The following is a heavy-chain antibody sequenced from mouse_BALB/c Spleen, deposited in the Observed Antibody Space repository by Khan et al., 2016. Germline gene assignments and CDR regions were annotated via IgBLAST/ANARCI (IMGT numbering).Heavy chain of an antibody. CDR3: AGTSKIKY. J-gene: IGHJ2*01. Sequence: EVQFQESGPGLVKPSQSLSLTCTVTGYSFTSGYGWNWIRQFPGNKLEWVGYISYSGNPNYNPSLKRRISITRETSKNQFFLQLNSVTTEDTATYYCAGTSKIKYWGQGTTLTVSS. CDR2: ISYSGNP. V-gene: IGHV3-2*02. CDR1: GYSFTSGYG.